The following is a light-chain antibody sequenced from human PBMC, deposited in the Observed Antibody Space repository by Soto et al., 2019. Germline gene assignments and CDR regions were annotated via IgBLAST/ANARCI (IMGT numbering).Light chain of an antibody. CDR1: QSVTSF. CDR3: QQRSNWPLT. V-gene: IGKV3-11*01. CDR2: DVS. Sequence: PGERATLSCRASQSVTSFLAWYQQKPGQAPRLLIYDVSSRATGIPARFSGSGSGTDFTLTISSLEPEDFAVYYCQQRSNWPLTFGGGTKVEIK. J-gene: IGKJ4*01.